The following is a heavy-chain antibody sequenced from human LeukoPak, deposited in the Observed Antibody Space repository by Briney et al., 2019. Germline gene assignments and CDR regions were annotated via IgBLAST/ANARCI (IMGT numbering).Heavy chain of an antibody. D-gene: IGHD3-22*01. CDR1: GFTFSSYA. CDR2: ISCNCCNK. V-gene: IGHV3-23*01. Sequence: PGGSLRLSCAASGFTFSSYAMSWVRQAPGKGLEWVSAISCNCCNKYSPDSVKGRFTISRDNSKNTLYLQMNSLRAEDTAVYYCAKLGGYYDSSGYSPFGYWGQGTLVTVSS. CDR3: AKLGGYYDSSGYSPFGY. J-gene: IGHJ4*02.